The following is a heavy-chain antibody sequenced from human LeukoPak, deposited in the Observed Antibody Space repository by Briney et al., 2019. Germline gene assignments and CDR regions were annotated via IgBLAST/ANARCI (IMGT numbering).Heavy chain of an antibody. J-gene: IGHJ6*03. Sequence: PGGSLRLSCVASGFTVSSNYMSWVRQAPGKGLEWVSVIYSGGSTNYADSVKGRFTISRDNAKNSLYLQMNSLRAEDTAVYYCARASTLYYCYYMDVWGKGTTVTISS. CDR3: ARASTLYYCYYMDV. CDR1: GFTVSSNY. D-gene: IGHD5/OR15-5a*01. V-gene: IGHV3-53*01. CDR2: IYSGGST.